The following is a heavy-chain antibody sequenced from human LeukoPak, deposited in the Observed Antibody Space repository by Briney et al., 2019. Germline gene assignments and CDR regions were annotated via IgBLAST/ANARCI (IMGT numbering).Heavy chain of an antibody. D-gene: IGHD6-6*01. CDR2: INPNSGGT. CDR3: ARDRVSSSQNYYYYYMDV. Sequence: ASVKVSCKASGGTFSSYAISWVRQAPGQGLEWMGWINPNSGGTNYAQKFQGRVTMTRDTSISTAYMEPSRLRSDDTAVYYCARDRVSSSQNYYYYYMDVWGKGTTVTVSS. CDR1: GGTFSSYA. J-gene: IGHJ6*03. V-gene: IGHV1-2*02.